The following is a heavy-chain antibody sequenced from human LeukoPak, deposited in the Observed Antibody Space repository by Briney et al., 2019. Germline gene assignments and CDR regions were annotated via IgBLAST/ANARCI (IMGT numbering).Heavy chain of an antibody. J-gene: IGHJ5*02. Sequence: SETLSLTCAVYGGSFSGYYWSWIRQPPGKGLEWIGGINHSGSTNYNPSLKSRVTILVDTSKNQFSLKLSSVTAADTAEYYCARGQWEPRFDPWGQGTLVTVSS. V-gene: IGHV4-34*01. CDR1: GGSFSGYY. CDR3: ARGQWEPRFDP. CDR2: INHSGST. D-gene: IGHD1-26*01.